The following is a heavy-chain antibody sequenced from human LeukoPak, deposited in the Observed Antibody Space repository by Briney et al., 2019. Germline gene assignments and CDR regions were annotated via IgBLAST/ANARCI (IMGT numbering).Heavy chain of an antibody. V-gene: IGHV4-59*12. CDR2: IYYSGST. CDR3: ARERGALRGDAFDI. CDR1: GGSISSYY. D-gene: IGHD4-17*01. J-gene: IGHJ3*02. Sequence: PSETLSLTCTVSGGSISSYYWSWIRQPPGKGLEWIGYIYYSGSTNYNPSLKSRVTISVDTSKNQFSLRLSSVTAADTAVYYCARERGALRGDAFDIWGQGIMVTVSS.